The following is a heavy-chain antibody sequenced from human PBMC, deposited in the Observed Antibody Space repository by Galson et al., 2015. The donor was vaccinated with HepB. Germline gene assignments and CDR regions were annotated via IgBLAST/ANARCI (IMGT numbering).Heavy chain of an antibody. J-gene: IGHJ4*02. CDR3: GEDTGY. V-gene: IGHV3-74*01. CDR1: GFIFSGNW. D-gene: IGHD2-15*01. CDR2: INSDETDT. Sequence: SLRLSCAAPGFIFSGNWMHWIRQAPGKGLVWVSQINSDETDTRYADSVKGRFTISRDNAKNTLYLQMNSLRSEDTAVYYCGEDTGYWGQGTLVIVSS.